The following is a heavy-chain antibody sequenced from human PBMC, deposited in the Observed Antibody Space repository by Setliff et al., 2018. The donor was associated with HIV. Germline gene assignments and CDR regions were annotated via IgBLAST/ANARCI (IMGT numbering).Heavy chain of an antibody. V-gene: IGHV4-30-4*08. CDR2: ISHSGRT. J-gene: IGHJ4*02. Sequence: TLSLTCSVSGASINSGSYYWTWIRQTPAKGLEWIGEISHSGRTNYNPSLKTRLIISRDTSKNQFSLRLSSVTAADTAVYYCARAPFYYGSGSYQTFDYWGQGTLVTVSS. CDR3: ARAPFYYGSGSYQTFDY. CDR1: GASINSGSYY. D-gene: IGHD3-10*01.